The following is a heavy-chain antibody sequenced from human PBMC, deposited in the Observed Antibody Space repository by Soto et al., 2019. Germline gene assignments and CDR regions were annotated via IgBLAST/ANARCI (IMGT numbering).Heavy chain of an antibody. CDR1: GFNFRSYG. V-gene: IGHV3-30*03. D-gene: IGHD3-9*01. CDR2: ISYDGSAK. Sequence: QVQLVESGGGVVQPGRSLRLSCAASGFNFRSYGMHWVRQAPGKGLEWVAVISYDGSAKWYVDSVKGRFTISRDTSKNILYLQMNSLRAEDTAVYYCAIDEGAEDDILNGYPLFDYRGQGILVTVSS. J-gene: IGHJ4*02. CDR3: AIDEGAEDDILNGYPLFDY.